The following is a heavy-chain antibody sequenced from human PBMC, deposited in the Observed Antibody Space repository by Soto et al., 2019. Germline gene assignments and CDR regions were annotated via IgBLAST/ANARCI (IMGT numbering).Heavy chain of an antibody. CDR2: VFHTGGT. J-gene: IGHJ4*02. Sequence: QVQLQESGPGLVKPSETLSLTCTVSSDSIAGENWWSWVLQPPGLGLEWIGEVFHTGGTNYNPSLKSRVPMEVDKSKNQFSLNLISATAADTAVYYCARVFSSGSGWMYYFDFWGQGTLVSVSS. CDR3: ARVFSSGSGWMYYFDF. CDR1: SDSIAGENW. D-gene: IGHD6-19*01. V-gene: IGHV4-4*02.